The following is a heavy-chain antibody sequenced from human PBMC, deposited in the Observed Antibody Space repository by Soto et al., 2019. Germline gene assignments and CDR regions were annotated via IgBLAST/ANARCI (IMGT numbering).Heavy chain of an antibody. D-gene: IGHD4-17*01. CDR2: IVVGSGNT. J-gene: IGHJ2*01. CDR1: GFTFTSST. V-gene: IGHV1-58*02. Sequence: GASVKVSCKASGFTFTSSTIQWVRQARGQRLEWIGWIVVGSGNTNYAQKFQERVTITRDMSTSTAYMELGSLRSEDTAVYYCAAVYGDFPPRAWYFDLSGRGPLVTLSS. CDR3: AAVYGDFPPRAWYFDL.